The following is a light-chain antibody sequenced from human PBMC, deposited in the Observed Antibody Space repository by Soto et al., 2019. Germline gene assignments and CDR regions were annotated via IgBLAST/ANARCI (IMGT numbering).Light chain of an antibody. J-gene: IGKJ4*01. V-gene: IGKV1-8*01. CDR1: EGISSH. CDR3: QQYYTFPLT. CDR2: AAS. Sequence: AIRMTQSQSSFSASTGVKVTITCRASEGISSHLAWYQQKPGKAPNLLIYAASSLQSGVPSRFSGSGSGADFTLTIDCLQSEDFATYYGQQYYTFPLTFGGGTRLEIK.